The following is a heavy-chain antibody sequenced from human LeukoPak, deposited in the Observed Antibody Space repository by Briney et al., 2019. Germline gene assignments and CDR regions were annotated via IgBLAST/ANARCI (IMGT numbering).Heavy chain of an antibody. D-gene: IGHD3-10*01. CDR3: AKESLLLRGPLLIYHFDF. CDR2: VSGGNPTT. J-gene: IGHJ4*02. CDR1: DFSFATYG. Sequence: GGSLRLSCAASDFSFATYGMGWVRQAPGRGLEWVSSVSGGNPTTYYADSVKGRFTISRDNSKNTLYLQMNSLRAEDTAIYYCAKESLLLRGPLLIYHFDFWGQGTLVTVSS. V-gene: IGHV3-23*01.